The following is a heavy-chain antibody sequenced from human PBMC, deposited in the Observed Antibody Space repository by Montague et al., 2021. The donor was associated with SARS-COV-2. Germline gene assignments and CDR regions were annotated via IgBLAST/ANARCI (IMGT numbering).Heavy chain of an antibody. CDR1: DVSLSSSTW. J-gene: IGHJ4*02. V-gene: IGHV4-4*02. CDR3: ARGGLGNRGFDY. CDR2: TYLSGFT. Sequence: SETLSLTCVVSDVSLSSSTWWSWVRQTPGKGLEWVGETYLSGFTQYNPSVKSRVTISLDDSRSQFSLRLTSVTAADTAVYFCARGGLGNRGFDYWGQGALVTVSS. D-gene: IGHD3/OR15-3a*01.